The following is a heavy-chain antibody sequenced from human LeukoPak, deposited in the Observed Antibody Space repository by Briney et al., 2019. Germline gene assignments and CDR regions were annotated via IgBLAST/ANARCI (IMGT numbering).Heavy chain of an antibody. D-gene: IGHD5-24*01. V-gene: IGHV1-8*01. J-gene: IGHJ6*03. CDR2: MNPNSGNT. CDR1: GYTFTSYD. CDR3: ARGRGLSYYYYYYMDV. Sequence: ASVKVSYKASGYTFTSYDINWVRQATGQGLEWMGWMNPNSGNTGYAQKFQGRVTMTRNTSISTAYMELSSLRSEDTAVYYCARGRGLSYYYYYYMDVWGKGTTVTVSS.